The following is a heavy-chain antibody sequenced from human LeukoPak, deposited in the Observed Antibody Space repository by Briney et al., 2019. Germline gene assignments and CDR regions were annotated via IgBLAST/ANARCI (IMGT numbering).Heavy chain of an antibody. D-gene: IGHD3-16*02. CDR2: IDPSDSYT. V-gene: IGHV5-10-1*01. Sequence: GESLTISCKGSGYSFTNYWISWVRQMPGKGLEWMGRIDPSDSYTKYSPSFEGHVTISVNKSISTAFLQWNSLKASDSAMYYCARAGLGELSSPDYWGQGTLVTVSS. CDR3: ARAGLGELSSPDY. CDR1: GYSFTNYW. J-gene: IGHJ4*02.